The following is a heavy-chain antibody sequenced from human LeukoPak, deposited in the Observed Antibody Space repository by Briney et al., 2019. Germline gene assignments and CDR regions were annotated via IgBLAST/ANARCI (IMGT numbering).Heavy chain of an antibody. J-gene: IGHJ4*02. Sequence: SETLSLTWAVYGGSFSGYYWSWIRQPPGKGLEWIGDINHSGSTNYNPSLKSRVTISIDTSKNQFSLKLNSVSAADTAVYYCARWGGTGYGSGWYSADYSGQGTLVTVSS. V-gene: IGHV4-34*01. CDR3: ARWGGTGYGSGWYSADY. CDR1: GGSFSGYY. CDR2: INHSGST. D-gene: IGHD6-19*01.